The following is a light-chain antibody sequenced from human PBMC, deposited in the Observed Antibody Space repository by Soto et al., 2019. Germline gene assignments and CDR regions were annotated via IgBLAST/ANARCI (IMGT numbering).Light chain of an antibody. V-gene: IGKV3-11*01. J-gene: IGKJ1*01. CDR2: DAS. CDR3: QQRSNLWT. CDR1: QSVSSY. Sequence: EIVLTQSPATLSLSPGERATLSCRASQSVSSYLAWYQQKPGKAPRLLIYDASNRATGIPARFSGSGSGTDFTLTISSLEPEDFAVYYCQQRSNLWTFGQGTKVDIK.